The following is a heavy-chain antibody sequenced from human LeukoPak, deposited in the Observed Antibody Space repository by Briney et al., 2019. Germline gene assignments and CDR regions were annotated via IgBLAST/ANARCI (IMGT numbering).Heavy chain of an antibody. D-gene: IGHD5-12*01. J-gene: IGHJ4*02. CDR2: IYYSGST. V-gene: IGHV4-39*01. CDR1: GGSISSSSYY. CDR3: ARYPYSDSGVWQAFDY. Sequence: KASETLSLTCTVSGGSISSSSYYWGWIRQPPGKGLEWIGSIYYSGSTYYNPSLKSRVTISVDTSKNQFSLRLTSVTAADTAVYYCARYPYSDSGVWQAFDYWGQGTLVTVSS.